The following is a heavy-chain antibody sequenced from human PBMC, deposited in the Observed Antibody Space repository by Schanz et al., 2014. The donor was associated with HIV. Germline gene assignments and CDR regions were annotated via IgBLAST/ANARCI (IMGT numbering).Heavy chain of an antibody. V-gene: IGHV3-30*18. CDR3: AKDRNHYDSRYRGKGNYYYYYGVDS. J-gene: IGHJ6*02. CDR2: ISYDGANK. Sequence: QVQLVESGGGVVQPGRSLRLSCAASGFSFNNYGMHWVRQAPGKGLEWVAVISYDGANKKFEDSVKGRLTISRDNSKNTLYLQMKSLRTEDTDVYYCAKDRNHYDSRYRGKGNYYYYYGVDSWGQGTTVTVS. CDR1: GFSFNNYG. D-gene: IGHD3-22*01.